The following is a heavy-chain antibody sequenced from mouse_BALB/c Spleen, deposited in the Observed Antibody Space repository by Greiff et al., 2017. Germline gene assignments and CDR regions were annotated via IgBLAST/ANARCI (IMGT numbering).Heavy chain of an antibody. CDR3: ARKGGTGWFAY. V-gene: IGHV2-2*02. CDR1: GFSLTSYG. Sequence: QVQLKESGPGLVQPSQSLSITCTVSGFSLTSYGVHWVRQSPGKGLEWLGVIWSGGSTDCNAAFISRLSISKDNSKSQVFFKMNSLQANDTAIYYCARKGGTGWFAYWGQGTLVTVSA. J-gene: IGHJ3*01. CDR2: IWSGGST. D-gene: IGHD3-3*01.